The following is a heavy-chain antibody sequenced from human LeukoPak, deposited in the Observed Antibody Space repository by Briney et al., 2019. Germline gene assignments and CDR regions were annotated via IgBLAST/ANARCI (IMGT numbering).Heavy chain of an antibody. CDR1: GFPFSSYG. CDR3: ARDPSGSPSGYYFDY. CDR2: IRYDGNNK. D-gene: IGHD1-26*01. Sequence: GGSLRLSCAASGFPFSSYGMHWVRQAPGKGLDWVAFIRYDGNNKNYADSVKGRFTISRDNSNNTLYLQLNSLRSEDTAVYYCARDPSGSPSGYYFDYWGQGTLVTVSS. V-gene: IGHV3-30*02. J-gene: IGHJ4*02.